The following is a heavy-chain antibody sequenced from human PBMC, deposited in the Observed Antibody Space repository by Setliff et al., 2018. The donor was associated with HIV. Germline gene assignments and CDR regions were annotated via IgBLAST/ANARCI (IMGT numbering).Heavy chain of an antibody. CDR2: IYYSGNT. J-gene: IGHJ3*02. CDR1: GASVRGHY. V-gene: IGHV4-59*08. CDR3: ARSLVPSGYYYGRHAFDI. D-gene: IGHD3-22*01. Sequence: SETLSLTCSVSGASVRGHYWSWIRQSPGKGLEWIGNIYYSGNTNYNPSFKSRVTISVDTSKNQFSLRANSVTAADTAVYYCARSLVPSGYYYGRHAFDIWGQGTKVTVSS.